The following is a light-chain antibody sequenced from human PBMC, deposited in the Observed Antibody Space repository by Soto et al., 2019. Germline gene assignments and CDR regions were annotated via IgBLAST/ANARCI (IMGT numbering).Light chain of an antibody. J-gene: IGKJ2*01. V-gene: IGKV1-8*01. CDR1: QVGSNY. CDR2: AAS. Sequence: AIRMTQSPSSLSAAIGDRVTITGRASQVGSNYLAWYQQKPGKAHKAMIYAASFLQSGVPSRFSGSGSGTDFSLTISFLQSEDFATYYCQHYYSYPYTFGQGTTL. CDR3: QHYYSYPYT.